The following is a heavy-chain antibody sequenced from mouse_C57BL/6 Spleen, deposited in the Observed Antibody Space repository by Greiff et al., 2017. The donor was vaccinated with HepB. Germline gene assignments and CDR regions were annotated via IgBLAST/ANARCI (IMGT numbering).Heavy chain of an antibody. J-gene: IGHJ1*03. CDR1: GFTFSDYG. CDR3: ATGTSYYCGSSYWYFDV. V-gene: IGHV5-17*01. Sequence: EVHLVESGGGLVKPGGSLKLSCAASGFTFSDYGMHWVRQAPEKGLEWVAYISSGSSTIDYADTVKGRFTISRDNAKTTLFLQMTSLRSEDTAMYYCATGTSYYCGSSYWYFDVWGTGTTVTVSS. D-gene: IGHD1-1*01. CDR2: ISSGSSTI.